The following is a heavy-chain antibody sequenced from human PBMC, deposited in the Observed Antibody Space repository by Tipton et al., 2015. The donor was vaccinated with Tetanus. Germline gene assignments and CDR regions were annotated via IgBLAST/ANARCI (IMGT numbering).Heavy chain of an antibody. J-gene: IGHJ5*02. CDR2: FYSGGSI. Sequence: TLSLTCTVSGGSITSSTYYWGWIRQPPGKGLGWIGTFYSGGSIFYNPSFKSRATISVDTPKNQISLRLTSVASADTAVYYCARHSSWFDPWGQGTLVTVSS. D-gene: IGHD2/OR15-2a*01. V-gene: IGHV4-39*01. CDR3: ARHSSWFDP. CDR1: GGSITSSTYY.